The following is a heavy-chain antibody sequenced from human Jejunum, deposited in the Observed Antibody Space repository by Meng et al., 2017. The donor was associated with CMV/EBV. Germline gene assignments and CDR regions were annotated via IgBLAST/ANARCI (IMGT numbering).Heavy chain of an antibody. CDR3: AQDKIPMDV. D-gene: IGHD2-2*02. V-gene: IGHV3-30*02. Sequence: QVQLVESGGGVVQPGGSLRLSWLASGFTFSSYGMHWVRQAPGKGLEWVAYIHFDGSKKYYADSVKGRFTISRDNSKNTMYLEMSSLRIEDTAVHYCAQDKIPMDVWGKGTTVTVSS. CDR2: IHFDGSKK. CDR1: GFTFSSYG. J-gene: IGHJ6*03.